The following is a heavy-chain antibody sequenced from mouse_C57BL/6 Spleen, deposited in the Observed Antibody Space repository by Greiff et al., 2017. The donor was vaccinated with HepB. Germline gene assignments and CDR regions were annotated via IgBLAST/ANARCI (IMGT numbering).Heavy chain of an antibody. CDR1: GYAFSSYW. Sequence: QVQLQQSGAELVKPGASVKISCKASGYAFSSYWMNWVKQRPGKGLEWIGQIYPGDGDTNYNGKFKGKATLTADKSSSTAYMQLSSLTSEDSAVYFCAREEYYGSPFDYWGQGTTLTVSS. CDR3: AREEYYGSPFDY. CDR2: IYPGDGDT. V-gene: IGHV1-80*01. D-gene: IGHD1-1*01. J-gene: IGHJ2*01.